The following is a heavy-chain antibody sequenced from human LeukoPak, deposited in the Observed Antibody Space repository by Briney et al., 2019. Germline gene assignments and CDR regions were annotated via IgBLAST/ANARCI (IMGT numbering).Heavy chain of an antibody. Sequence: PSETLSLTCTVSGGSLSSGSYYWSWLRQPAGRGLEWIGRIYTSGSTNYNPSLKSRVTISVDTSKNQFSLKLSSVTAADTAVYYCARDRAGNYFDYWGQGTLVTVSS. D-gene: IGHD6-13*01. CDR1: GGSLSSGSYY. CDR2: IYTSGST. J-gene: IGHJ4*02. CDR3: ARDRAGNYFDY. V-gene: IGHV4-61*02.